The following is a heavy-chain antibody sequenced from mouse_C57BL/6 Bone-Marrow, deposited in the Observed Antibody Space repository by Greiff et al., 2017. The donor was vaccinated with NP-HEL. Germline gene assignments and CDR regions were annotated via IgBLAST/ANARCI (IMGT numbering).Heavy chain of an antibody. CDR3: TRLLYYYAMDY. CDR2: IRLKSDNYAT. Sequence: EVKVEESGGGLVQPGGSMKLSCVASGFTFSNYWMNWVRQSPEKGLEWVAQIRLKSDNYATHYAESVKGRFTISRDDSKSSVYLQMNNLRAEDTGIYYCTRLLYYYAMDYWGQGTSVTVSS. CDR1: GFTFSNYW. J-gene: IGHJ4*01. D-gene: IGHD2-10*01. V-gene: IGHV6-3*01.